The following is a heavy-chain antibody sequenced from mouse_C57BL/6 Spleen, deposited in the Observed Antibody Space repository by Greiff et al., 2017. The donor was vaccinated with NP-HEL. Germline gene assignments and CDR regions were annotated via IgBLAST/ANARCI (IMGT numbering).Heavy chain of an antibody. CDR3: ARDDILRRGY. CDR2: SRNKANDYTT. CDR1: GFTFSDFY. D-gene: IGHD2-4*01. J-gene: IGHJ2*01. V-gene: IGHV7-1*01. Sequence: EVNVVESGGGLVQSGRSLRLSCATSGFTFSDFYMEWVRQAPGKGLEWIAASRNKANDYTTEYSASVKGRFIVSRDTSQSILYLQMNALRAEDTAIYYCARDDILRRGYWGQGTTLTVSS.